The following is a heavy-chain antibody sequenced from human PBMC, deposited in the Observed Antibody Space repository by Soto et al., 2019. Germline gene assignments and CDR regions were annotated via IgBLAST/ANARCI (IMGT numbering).Heavy chain of an antibody. D-gene: IGHD2-8*01. V-gene: IGHV3-11*01. CDR2: ISSRSSTI. Sequence: QVQLVEFGGGLVKPGGSLRLSCAASGFTFSDYYMSWIRQAPGKGLEWVSYISSRSSTIFYADSVKGRFTISRDNVKNSLYLQMNSLRAEDTAVYYCASGTNGAFFVYWGQGILVTVSS. J-gene: IGHJ4*02. CDR3: ASGTNGAFFVY. CDR1: GFTFSDYY.